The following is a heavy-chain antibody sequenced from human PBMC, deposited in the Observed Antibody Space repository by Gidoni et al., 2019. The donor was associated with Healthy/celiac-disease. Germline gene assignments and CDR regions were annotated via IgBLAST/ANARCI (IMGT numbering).Heavy chain of an antibody. J-gene: IGHJ4*02. CDR1: GGSISSYY. CDR3: ARDRDDILTGYSYFDY. V-gene: IGHV4-4*07. D-gene: IGHD3-9*01. Sequence: QVQLQESGPGLVKPSETLSLTCTVSGGSISSYYWSWIRQPAGKGLEWIGRIYTSGSNNYNPSLKSRFTMSVDTSKNQFSLKLSSVTAADTAVYYCARDRDDILTGYSYFDYWGQGTLVTVSS. CDR2: IYTSGSN.